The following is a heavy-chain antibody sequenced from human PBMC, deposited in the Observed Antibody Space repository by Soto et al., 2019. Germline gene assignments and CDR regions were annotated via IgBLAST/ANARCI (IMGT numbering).Heavy chain of an antibody. V-gene: IGHV4-4*07. CDR2: FYSRGGT. J-gene: IGHJ5*02. D-gene: IGHD3-3*01. Sequence: QVQLQESGPGLVKPSETLSLTCTVSGGAISGYYWTWIRQSAGKGLGGIGRFYSRGGTKYNPSLQSRVTTSLDTPKTQFSLRLTSVTAADTAVYYCARGQRFSDSFDPWGQGTLVTVSS. CDR1: GGAISGYY. CDR3: ARGQRFSDSFDP.